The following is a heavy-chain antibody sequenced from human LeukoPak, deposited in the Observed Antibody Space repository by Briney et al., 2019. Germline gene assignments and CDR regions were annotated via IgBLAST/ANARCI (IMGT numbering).Heavy chain of an antibody. CDR1: GYTFTGYH. CDR3: ARDLRPHYYDSSGRFAFDI. V-gene: IGHV1-2*02. CDR2: IKPNSGGT. Sequence: GGSVKVSCKASGYTFTGYHMNWVRQAPGQGLEWVGGIKPNSGGTNYAQKFQGRVTMTRDTSISTAYMELSRLRSDDTAVYYCARDLRPHYYDSSGRFAFDIWGQGTMVTVSS. J-gene: IGHJ3*02. D-gene: IGHD3-22*01.